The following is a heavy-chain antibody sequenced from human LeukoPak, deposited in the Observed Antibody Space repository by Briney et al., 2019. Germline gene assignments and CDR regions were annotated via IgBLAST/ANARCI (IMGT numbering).Heavy chain of an antibody. Sequence: GGSLRLSCAASGFTFSSYSMNWVRQAPGKGLEWVASISSSSRYLYYADSVKGRFTISRDTAKTSLYLQMNSLRAEDTAVYYCARDWPYSSSWSFHNWFDPWGQGTLVTVSS. J-gene: IGHJ5*02. V-gene: IGHV3-21*01. CDR2: ISSSSRYL. D-gene: IGHD6-13*01. CDR3: ARDWPYSSSWSFHNWFDP. CDR1: GFTFSSYS.